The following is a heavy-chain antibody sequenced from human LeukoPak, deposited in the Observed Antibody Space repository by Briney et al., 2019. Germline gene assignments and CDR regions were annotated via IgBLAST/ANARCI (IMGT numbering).Heavy chain of an antibody. CDR1: GYTFTTYE. CDR3: ARGASRSFDY. CDR2: MNPNSGNT. V-gene: IGHV1-8*03. Sequence: ASVKVSCKASGYTFTTYEIHWVRQATGQGLEWMGWMNPNSGNTGYVQNFQGRVTITRTTSINTAYMELSSLRSEDTAVYYWARGASRSFDYWGQGTLVTVSS. J-gene: IGHJ4*02.